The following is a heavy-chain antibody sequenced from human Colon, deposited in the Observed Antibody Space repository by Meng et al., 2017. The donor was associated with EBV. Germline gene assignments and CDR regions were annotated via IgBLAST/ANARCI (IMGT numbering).Heavy chain of an antibody. CDR3: ARDRGGLGAFDY. J-gene: IGHJ4*02. CDR2: IYYSGST. Sequence: VQLQDSGPGLVKPSQTLSLPCTVSGGSISSGDYYLCWIRQPPGKGLEWIGYIYYSGSTYYNPSLKSRVTISVDTSKNQFSLKLSSVTAADTAVYYCARDRGGLGAFDYWGQGTLVTVSS. D-gene: IGHD5-12*01. CDR1: GGSISSGDYY. V-gene: IGHV4-30-4*01.